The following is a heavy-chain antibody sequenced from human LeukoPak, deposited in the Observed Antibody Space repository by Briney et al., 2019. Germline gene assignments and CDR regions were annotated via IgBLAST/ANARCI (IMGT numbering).Heavy chain of an antibody. J-gene: IGHJ4*02. CDR3: ARDDSGGNTAMVPTTFDY. CDR1: GFTVCSFW. Sequence: GGTLRLSGAGSGFTVCSFWRSRVRQGPGKGLGGGANIKPDGREKYYMGSVTGRLTMSRDMATISLCLEMNSLRAEDTAVYCCARDDSGGNTAMVPTTFDYWGQGTLVTVSS. D-gene: IGHD5-18*01. V-gene: IGHV3-7*01. CDR2: IKPDGREK.